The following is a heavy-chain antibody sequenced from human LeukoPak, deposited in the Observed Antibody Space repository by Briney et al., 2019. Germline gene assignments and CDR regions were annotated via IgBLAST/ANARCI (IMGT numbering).Heavy chain of an antibody. CDR3: ARSGGYSYWFDP. V-gene: IGHV3-30*04. Sequence: GRSLRLSCAASGFTFSSYAMHWVRQAPGKGLEWVAVISYDGSNKYYADSVKGRFTISRDNSKNTLYLQMNSLRAEDTAVYYCARSGGYSYWFDPWGQGTLVTVSS. J-gene: IGHJ5*02. CDR2: ISYDGSNK. D-gene: IGHD1-26*01. CDR1: GFTFSSYA.